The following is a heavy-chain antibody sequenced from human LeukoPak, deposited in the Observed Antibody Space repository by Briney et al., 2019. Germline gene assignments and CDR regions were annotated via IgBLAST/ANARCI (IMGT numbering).Heavy chain of an antibody. CDR1: GGTFSSYG. J-gene: IGHJ2*01. Sequence: SVKVSCKASGGTFSSYGISWVRQAPGQGLEWMGRIIPLFGRKNDAQKFQGRVTITADKSTNTVYMELSSLRSEDTALYYCAREGGDSGWYGTTQDWYFDLWGRGTLVTVSS. CDR3: AREGGDSGWYGTTQDWYFDL. CDR2: IIPLFGRK. V-gene: IGHV1-69*04. D-gene: IGHD6-19*01.